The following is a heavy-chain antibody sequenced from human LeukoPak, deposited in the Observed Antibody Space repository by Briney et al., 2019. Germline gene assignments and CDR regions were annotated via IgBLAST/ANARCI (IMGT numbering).Heavy chain of an antibody. Sequence: GGSLRLSCAASGFTFSSYNMNWVRQAPGKGLEWVSAISGSGGSTYYADSVKGRFTISRDSSKNTLYLQMNSLRAEDTAVYYCAKDWGYGSGSSRDYWGQGTLVTVSS. CDR3: AKDWGYGSGSSRDY. V-gene: IGHV3-23*01. D-gene: IGHD3-10*01. J-gene: IGHJ4*02. CDR1: GFTFSSYN. CDR2: ISGSGGST.